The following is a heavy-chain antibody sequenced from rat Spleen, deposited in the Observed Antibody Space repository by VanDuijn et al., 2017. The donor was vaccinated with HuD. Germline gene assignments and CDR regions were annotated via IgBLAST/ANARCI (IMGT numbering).Heavy chain of an antibody. Sequence: EVQLVESDGGLVQPGRSLKLSCAASGFTFSSFPMAWVRQAPKKGLEWVAYISSGGGGTYYRDSVKGRFTISRDNAKSTLYLQMDSLRSEDTATYYCTTRGYDGSYYYGDWGQGVMVTVSS. V-gene: IGHV5-27*01. CDR1: GFTFSSFP. CDR2: ISSGGGGT. J-gene: IGHJ2*01. D-gene: IGHD1-12*02. CDR3: TTRGYDGSYYYGD.